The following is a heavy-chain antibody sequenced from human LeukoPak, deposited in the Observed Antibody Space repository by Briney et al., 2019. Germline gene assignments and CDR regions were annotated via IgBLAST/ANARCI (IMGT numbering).Heavy chain of an antibody. Sequence: PSETLSLTCTVSGGSISSYYWGWIRQPPGKGLEWIGSIYYSGSTYYNPSLKSRVTISVDTSKNQFSLKLSSVTAADTAVYYCARDQSAPRWFGEYNAFDIWGQGTMVTVSS. J-gene: IGHJ3*02. CDR3: ARDQSAPRWFGEYNAFDI. V-gene: IGHV4-39*07. D-gene: IGHD3-10*01. CDR2: IYYSGST. CDR1: GGSISSYY.